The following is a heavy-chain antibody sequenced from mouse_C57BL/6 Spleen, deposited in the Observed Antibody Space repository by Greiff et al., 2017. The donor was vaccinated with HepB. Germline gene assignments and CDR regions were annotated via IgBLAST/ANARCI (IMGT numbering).Heavy chain of an antibody. V-gene: IGHV5-17*01. J-gene: IGHJ3*01. Sequence: EVQVVESGGGLVKPGGSLKLSCAASGFTFSDYGMHWVRQAPEKGLEWVAYISSGSSTIYYADTVKGRFTISRDNAKNTLFLQMTSLRSEDTAMYYCARGRYYGSSPWFAYWGQGTLVTVSA. CDR3: ARGRYYGSSPWFAY. CDR1: GFTFSDYG. CDR2: ISSGSSTI. D-gene: IGHD1-1*01.